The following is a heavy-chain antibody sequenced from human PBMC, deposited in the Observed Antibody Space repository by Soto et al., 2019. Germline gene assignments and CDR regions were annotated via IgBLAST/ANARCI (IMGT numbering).Heavy chain of an antibody. D-gene: IGHD3-3*01. CDR3: ARGHDFWSGHRFYY. V-gene: IGHV4-31*03. CDR1: GGSISSGGYY. CDR2: IYYSGST. Sequence: PSETLSLTCTVSGGSISSGGYYWSWIRQHPGKGLEWIGYIYYSGSTYYNPSLKSRVTISVNTSKNQFCLKLSSVTAADTAVYYCARGHDFWSGHRFYYWGQATLVTVSS. J-gene: IGHJ4*02.